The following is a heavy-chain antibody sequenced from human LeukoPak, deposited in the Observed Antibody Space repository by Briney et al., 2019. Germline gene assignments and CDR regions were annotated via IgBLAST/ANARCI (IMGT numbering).Heavy chain of an antibody. Sequence: GGSLRLSCAASGFTFSSYSMNWVRQAPGKGLEWVSYISSSSSTIYYADSVKGRFTISRDNAKNSLYLQMNSLRAEDTAVYYCAKSLDFWSGYYDYWGQGTLVTVSS. J-gene: IGHJ4*02. CDR1: GFTFSSYS. V-gene: IGHV3-48*01. D-gene: IGHD3-3*01. CDR2: ISSSSSTI. CDR3: AKSLDFWSGYYDY.